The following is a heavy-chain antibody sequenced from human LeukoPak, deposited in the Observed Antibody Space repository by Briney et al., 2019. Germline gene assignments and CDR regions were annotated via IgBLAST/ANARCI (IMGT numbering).Heavy chain of an antibody. J-gene: IGHJ5*02. CDR2: IYYSGST. Sequence: SETLSLTCTVSGGSISSYYWSWIRQPPGKGLEWIGYIYYSGSTNYNPSLKSRVTISVDTSKNQFSLKLSSVTAADTAVYYCARGYYDFWSGYEEFDPWGQGTLVTVSS. CDR3: ARGYYDFWSGYEEFDP. D-gene: IGHD3-3*01. CDR1: GGSISSYY. V-gene: IGHV4-59*01.